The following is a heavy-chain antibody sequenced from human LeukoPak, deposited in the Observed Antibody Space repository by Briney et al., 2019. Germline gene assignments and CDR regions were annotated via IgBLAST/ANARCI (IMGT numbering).Heavy chain of an antibody. CDR2: MNPNSGNT. J-gene: IGHJ4*02. D-gene: IGHD3-3*01. V-gene: IGHV1-8*01. CDR3: ARSGSYYDFWSGYYQKLYYFDY. Sequence: ASVKVSCKASGYTFTSYDINWVRQATGQGLEWMGWMNPNSGNTGYAQKFQGRVTMTRNTSISTAYMELSSLRSEDTAVYYCARSGSYYDFWSGYYQKLYYFDYWGQGTLVTVSS. CDR1: GYTFTSYD.